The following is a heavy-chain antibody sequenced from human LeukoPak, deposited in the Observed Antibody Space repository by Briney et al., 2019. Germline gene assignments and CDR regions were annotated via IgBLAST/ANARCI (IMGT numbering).Heavy chain of an antibody. D-gene: IGHD3/OR15-3a*01. J-gene: IGHJ4*02. Sequence: SETLSLTCTVSGGSISSGSYYWSWIRQPAGKGLEWIGRIYTSGSTNYNPSLKSRVTISVDTSKNQFSLKLSSVTAAVTAVYYCASGFGHIDYWGQGTLVTVSS. CDR2: IYTSGST. V-gene: IGHV4-61*02. CDR1: GGSISSGSYY. CDR3: ASGFGHIDY.